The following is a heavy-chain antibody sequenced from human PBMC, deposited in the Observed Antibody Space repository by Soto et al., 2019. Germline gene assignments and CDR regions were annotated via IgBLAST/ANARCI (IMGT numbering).Heavy chain of an antibody. J-gene: IGHJ4*02. CDR1: GFSLITSGVG. D-gene: IGHD3-10*01. CDR2: IYWDYDK. V-gene: IGHV2-5*02. CDR3: VHRFVYNNSGTHFDY. Sequence: QITLRESGPTLVKPTQTLTLTCTFSGFSLITSGVGVGWVRQPPGKALEWLGLIYWDYDKRYSPSLKRRLTITKDTAKNQVVLTMTNMDPVDTATYYCVHRFVYNNSGTHFDYWGRGTLVTVSS.